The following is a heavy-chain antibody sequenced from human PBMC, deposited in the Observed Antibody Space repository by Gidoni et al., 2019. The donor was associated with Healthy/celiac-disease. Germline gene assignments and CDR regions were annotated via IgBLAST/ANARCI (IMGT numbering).Heavy chain of an antibody. Sequence: EVQLLESGGGLVQPGGSLRLSCAASGFTFSSYAVRWVSQAPGKGMGWVLSIIGSGGSTYYADSLKGRFTISRDNSKNTLYLQMNSLRAEDTAVYYCAKAQAGWDIVVVPAADYWGQGTLVTVSS. CDR1: GFTFSSYA. J-gene: IGHJ4*02. CDR3: AKAQAGWDIVVVPAADY. D-gene: IGHD2-2*01. CDR2: IIGSGGST. V-gene: IGHV3-23*01.